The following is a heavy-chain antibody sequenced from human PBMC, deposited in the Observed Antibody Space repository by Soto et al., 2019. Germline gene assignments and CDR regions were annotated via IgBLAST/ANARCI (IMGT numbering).Heavy chain of an antibody. CDR2: ISFDGNKR. D-gene: IGHD2-21*02. Sequence: QVQLVESGAGVVQPGRSLRLSCGASGFASSDYAMHWVRQAPGQGLEWTATISFDGNKRFYADSVKGRLTISRDNSKNTLYLEMHSLRGEDTAVYYCARDLAGRYCGRDCPNGMDVWGPGTTVTVSS. V-gene: IGHV3-30*04. CDR3: ARDLAGRYCGRDCPNGMDV. J-gene: IGHJ6*02. CDR1: GFASSDYA.